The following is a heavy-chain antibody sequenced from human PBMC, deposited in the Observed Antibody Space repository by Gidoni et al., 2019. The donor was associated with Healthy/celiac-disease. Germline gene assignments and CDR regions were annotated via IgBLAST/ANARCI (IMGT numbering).Heavy chain of an antibody. D-gene: IGHD3-22*01. CDR3: ARARRSSGRYWYFDL. CDR1: GGSISSGGYY. Sequence: QVQLQESGPGLVKPSQTRSLTCTVSGGSISSGGYYWSWIRQHPGKGLEWIGYIYYSGSTYYNPSLKSRVTISVDTSKNQFSLKLSSVTAADTAVYYCARARRSSGRYWYFDLWGRGTLVTVSS. J-gene: IGHJ2*01. V-gene: IGHV4-31*03. CDR2: IYYSGST.